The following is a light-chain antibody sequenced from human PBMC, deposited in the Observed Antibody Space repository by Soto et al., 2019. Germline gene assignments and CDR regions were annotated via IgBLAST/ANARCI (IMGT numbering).Light chain of an antibody. CDR3: QQYYSYWT. J-gene: IGKJ1*01. V-gene: IGKV1-5*03. CDR2: KAS. CDR1: QSVSSW. Sequence: DIQMTQSPSTLSASVGDRVTITCRASQSVSSWLAGYQQKPGKAPKLLIYKASSLESGVPSRFSGSGSGTDFPLTISSLQPDDFASYYCQQYYSYWTFGQGTNVEIK.